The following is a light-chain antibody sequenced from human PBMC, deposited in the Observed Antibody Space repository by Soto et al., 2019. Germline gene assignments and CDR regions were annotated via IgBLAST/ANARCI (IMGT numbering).Light chain of an antibody. J-gene: IGKJ1*01. CDR1: QSISSN. CDR3: QQYNSYSRS. Sequence: EIVMTQSPATLSVSPGERATLSCRASQSISSNLAWYQQKPGQAPRLLIYGASTRATGLPARFSGSGSGTEFTLTISSLQSEDFATYYCQQYNSYSRSFGQGTKVDNK. CDR2: GAS. V-gene: IGKV3-15*01.